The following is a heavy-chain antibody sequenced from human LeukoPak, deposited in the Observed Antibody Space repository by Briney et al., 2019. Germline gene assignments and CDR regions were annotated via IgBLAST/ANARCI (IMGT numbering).Heavy chain of an antibody. Sequence: GGSLRLSCAASGFTFSSYSMNWVRQAPGKGLEWVSYISSSSSTIYYADSVKGRFTISRDNSKNTLYLQMNSLRAEDTAVYYCARDPPIDRIRRGFDPWGQGTLVTVSS. CDR3: ARDPPIDRIRRGFDP. CDR2: ISSSSSTI. CDR1: GFTFSSYS. D-gene: IGHD1-26*01. V-gene: IGHV3-48*01. J-gene: IGHJ5*02.